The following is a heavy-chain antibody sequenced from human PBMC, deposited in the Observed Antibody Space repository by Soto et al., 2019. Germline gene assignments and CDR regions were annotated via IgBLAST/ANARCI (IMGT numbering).Heavy chain of an antibody. Sequence: SETLSLTCSVSGGSIRTTNYFWAWIRQPPGKGLEWIASVYHSGSTYYNPSLKSRVTVSVDPSKNQFALTLSSASAADTALYYCARDSGWFDPWGQGTLVTVSS. CDR2: VYHSGST. J-gene: IGHJ5*02. CDR3: ARDSGWFDP. V-gene: IGHV4-39*01. CDR1: GGSIRTTNYF.